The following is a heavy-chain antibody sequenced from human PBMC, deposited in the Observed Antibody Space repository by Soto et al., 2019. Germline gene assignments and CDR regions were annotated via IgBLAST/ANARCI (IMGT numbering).Heavy chain of an antibody. Sequence: SETLSLTCSVSGGSIRTTNYFWAWIRQPPGKGLEWIASVYHSGSTYYNPSLKSRVTVSVDPSKNQFALTLSSASAADTALYYCARDSGWFDPWGQGTLVTVSS. CDR2: VYHSGST. J-gene: IGHJ5*02. CDR3: ARDSGWFDP. V-gene: IGHV4-39*01. CDR1: GGSIRTTNYF.